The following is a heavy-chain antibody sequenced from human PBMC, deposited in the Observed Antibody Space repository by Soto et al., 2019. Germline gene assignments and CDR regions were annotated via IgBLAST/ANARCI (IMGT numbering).Heavy chain of an antibody. J-gene: IGHJ4*02. Sequence: QITLKESGPPLVKPTQTLTLTCTFSCFSLSINGVGVGWIRQPPGRALAWLAHIYWDDDQRYSPSLKSRLTITKDTSKKQVVLTMTNMGPVDTATFYCARLYGGSYFAYWGQGILVTVSS. V-gene: IGHV2-5*02. CDR1: CFSLSINGVG. D-gene: IGHD1-26*01. CDR2: IYWDDDQ. CDR3: ARLYGGSYFAY.